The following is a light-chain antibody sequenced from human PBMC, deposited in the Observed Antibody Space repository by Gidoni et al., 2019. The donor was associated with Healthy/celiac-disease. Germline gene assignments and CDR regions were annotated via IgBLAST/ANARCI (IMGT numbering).Light chain of an antibody. CDR1: QRVSSN. CDR2: GAS. V-gene: IGKV3-15*01. J-gene: IGKJ2*01. CDR3: QQYNNWLRT. Sequence: EIVITQSPATLSVSPGERATLSCSASQRVSSNLAWYQQKPGQAPRLLIYGASTRDTGIPARFSGSGSGTEFTLTISSLQSEDFAVYYCQQYNNWLRTFGQGTKLEIK.